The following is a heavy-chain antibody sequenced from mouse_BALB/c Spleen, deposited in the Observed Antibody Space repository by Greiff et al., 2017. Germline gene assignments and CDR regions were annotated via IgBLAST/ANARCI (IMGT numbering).Heavy chain of an antibody. D-gene: IGHD2-3*01. CDR3: ARGYYVGLLYYYAMDY. CDR1: GYTFTDYN. V-gene: IGHV1S29*02. CDR2: IYPYNGGT. J-gene: IGHJ4*01. Sequence: DVKLQESGPELVKPGASVKISCKASGYTFTDYNMHWVKQSHGKSLEWIGYIYPYNGGTGYNQKFKSKATLTVDNSSSTAYMELRSLTSEDSAVYYCARGYYVGLLYYYAMDYWGQGTSVTVSS.